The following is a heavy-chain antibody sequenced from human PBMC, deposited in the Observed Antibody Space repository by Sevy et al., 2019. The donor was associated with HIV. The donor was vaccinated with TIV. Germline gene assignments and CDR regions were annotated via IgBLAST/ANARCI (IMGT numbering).Heavy chain of an antibody. CDR3: VKDVAYDNTYLDY. J-gene: IGHJ4*02. CDR1: GFTLTSYA. V-gene: IGHV3-23*01. CDR2: VSGSGGST. D-gene: IGHD3-22*01. Sequence: GGSLRLSCAVSGFTLTSYAMNWVRQAPGKGLEWVSGVSGSGGSTYYADSVKGRFTISRDNSRNTLYLQINSPRAEDTAVYYCVKDVAYDNTYLDYWGQGTLVTVSS.